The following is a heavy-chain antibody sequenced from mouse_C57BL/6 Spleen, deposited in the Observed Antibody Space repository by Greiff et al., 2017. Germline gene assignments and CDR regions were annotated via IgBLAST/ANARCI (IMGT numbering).Heavy chain of an antibody. J-gene: IGHJ4*01. V-gene: IGHV1-74*01. CDR1: GYTFPSYW. CDR2: IHPSDSDT. CDR3: AIGLRVYYAIDY. Sequence: VQLQQPGAELVKPGASVKVSCKASGYTFPSYWMHWVKQRPGQGLEWIGRIHPSDSDTNYNQTFKGKATLTVDKSSSTAYMQLSSLTSEDSAVYYCAIGLRVYYAIDYWGQGTSVTVSA.